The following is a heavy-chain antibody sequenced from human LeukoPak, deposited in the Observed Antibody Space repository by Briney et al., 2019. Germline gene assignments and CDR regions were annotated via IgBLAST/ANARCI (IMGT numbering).Heavy chain of an antibody. V-gene: IGHV1-8*01. J-gene: IGHJ4*02. Sequence: GASVKVSCKASGYTFTSYVINWVRQATEQGLEWMGWMNPNSGNTGYAQKFQGRVTMTRNTSISTAYMELSSLRSEDTAVYYCARAGYSSSWYEFRGWGQGALVTVSS. CDR3: ARAGYSSSWYEFRG. CDR2: MNPNSGNT. D-gene: IGHD6-13*01. CDR1: GYTFTSYV.